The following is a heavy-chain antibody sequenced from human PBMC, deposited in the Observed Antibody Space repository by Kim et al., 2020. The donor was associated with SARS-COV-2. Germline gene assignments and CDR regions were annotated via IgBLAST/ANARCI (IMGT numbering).Heavy chain of an antibody. J-gene: IGHJ5*02. D-gene: IGHD6-13*01. CDR3: ARGIAAAGTRLNWFDP. Sequence: SIKNGVTISADTSKNQFSLKLSSVTAADTAVYYCARGIAAAGTRLNWFDPWGQGTLVTVSS. V-gene: IGHV4-34*13.